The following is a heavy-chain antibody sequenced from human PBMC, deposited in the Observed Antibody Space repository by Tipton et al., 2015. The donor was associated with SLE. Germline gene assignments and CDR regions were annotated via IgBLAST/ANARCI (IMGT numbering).Heavy chain of an antibody. J-gene: IGHJ1*01. Sequence: GSLRLSCAASGFTFSNYAMSWVRQAPGKGLEWVSVIYSGGNTYYADSVKGRFTISRDDSKSTLYLQMNSLRADDTAVYYCATPFSDSNTWFEYFQFWSQGTLVTVSS. CDR2: IYSGGNT. D-gene: IGHD3-10*01. CDR1: GFTFSNYA. CDR3: ATPFSDSNTWFEYFQF. V-gene: IGHV3-23*03.